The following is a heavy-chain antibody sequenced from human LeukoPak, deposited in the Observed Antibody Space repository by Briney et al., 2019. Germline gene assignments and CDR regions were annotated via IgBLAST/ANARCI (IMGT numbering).Heavy chain of an antibody. J-gene: IGHJ5*02. CDR3: ARDDFWSGYIVA. CDR1: GFTFSSYG. CDR2: ISYDGSNK. D-gene: IGHD3-3*01. V-gene: IGHV3-30*03. Sequence: GGSLRLSCAASGFTFSSYGMHWVRQAPGKGLEWVAVISYDGSNKYYADSVKGRFTISRDNAKNSLYLQMNSLRAEDTAVYYCARDDFWSGYIVAWGQGTLVTVSS.